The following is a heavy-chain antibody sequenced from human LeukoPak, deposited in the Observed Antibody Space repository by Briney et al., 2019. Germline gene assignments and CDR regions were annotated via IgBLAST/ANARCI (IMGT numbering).Heavy chain of an antibody. CDR1: GFTFRIYA. CDR3: AKFIQGRGVVAACLWYYYGMDV. V-gene: IGHV3-23*01. Sequence: GGSLRLSCAASGFTFRIYAMSWVRQAPGKGLEWVSAISGSGGSTYYAVSVKGRFTISRDNSKHTLYLRMISGRAEDTVVYYCAKFIQGRGVVAACLWYYYGMDVWGKGTTVTVSS. CDR2: ISGSGGST. J-gene: IGHJ6*04. D-gene: IGHD2-15*01.